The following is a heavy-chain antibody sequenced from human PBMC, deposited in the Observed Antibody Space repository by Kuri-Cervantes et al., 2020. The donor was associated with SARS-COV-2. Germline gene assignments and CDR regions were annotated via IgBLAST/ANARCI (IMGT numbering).Heavy chain of an antibody. V-gene: IGHV3-23*01. CDR2: ISGSGVNT. CDR1: GFTFSSYD. D-gene: IGHD3-10*01. CDR3: AREFGELFDDSYYYYYGMDV. J-gene: IGHJ6*02. Sequence: GESLKISCAASGFTFSSYDMTWVRQAPGKGLEWVSGISGSGVNTYYADSVKGRFTISRDNAKNSLYLQMNSLRAEDTAVYYCAREFGELFDDSYYYYYGMDVWGQGTTVTVSS.